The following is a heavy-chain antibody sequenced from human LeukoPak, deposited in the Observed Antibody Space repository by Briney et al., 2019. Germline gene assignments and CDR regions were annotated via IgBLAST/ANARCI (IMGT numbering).Heavy chain of an antibody. CDR2: MNPNSGNT. CDR1: GYTFTSYD. CDR3: ARVVYSQRSTD. J-gene: IGHJ4*02. V-gene: IGHV1-8*01. D-gene: IGHD2-15*01. Sequence: ASVKVSCKASGYTFTSYDINWVRQATGQGLEWMGWMNPNSGNTDYAQKFQGRVTMTRNTSISTAYMELSSLRSEDTTVYYCARVVYSQRSTDWGQGTLVTVSS.